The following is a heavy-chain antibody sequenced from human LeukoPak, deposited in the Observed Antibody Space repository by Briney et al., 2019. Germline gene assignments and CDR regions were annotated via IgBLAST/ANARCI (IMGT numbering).Heavy chain of an antibody. CDR1: GGSISSYY. CDR3: ARGLLDGYTHPAAFDI. V-gene: IGHV4-59*01. CDR2: IYYSGST. Sequence: SETLSLTCTVSGGSISSYYWSWIRQPPGKGLERIGYIYYSGSTNYNPSLKSRVTISVDTSKNQFSLKLSSVTAADTAVYYCARGLLDGYTHPAAFDIWGQGTMVSVSS. D-gene: IGHD5-24*01. J-gene: IGHJ3*02.